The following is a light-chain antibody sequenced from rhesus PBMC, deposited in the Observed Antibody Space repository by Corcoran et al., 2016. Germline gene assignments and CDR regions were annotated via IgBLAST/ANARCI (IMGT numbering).Light chain of an antibody. CDR3: GQGTHWPFT. Sequence: DVVMTQSPLSLPITPGQPASISCRSSQSLVHSNGNTYLSWYQQKPGQPPRLLIYKVLNRDSGVPDRFSGSGARTDFTLKISRVEAEDVGVYYCGQGTHWPFTFGPGTKLDIK. CDR1: QSLVHSNGNTY. V-gene: IGKV2-64*01. CDR2: KVL. J-gene: IGKJ3*01.